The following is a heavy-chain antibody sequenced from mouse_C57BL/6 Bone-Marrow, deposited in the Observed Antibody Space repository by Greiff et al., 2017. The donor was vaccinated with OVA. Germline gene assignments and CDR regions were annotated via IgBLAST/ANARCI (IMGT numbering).Heavy chain of an antibody. CDR1: GYTFTDYN. CDR2: INPNNGGT. J-gene: IGHJ3*01. CDR3: ARRSYYSNFAWFAY. Sequence: EVKLVESGPELVKPGASVKMSCKASGYTFTDYNMHWVKQSHGKSLEWIGYINPNNGGTSYNQKFKGKATLTVNKSSSTAYMELRSLTSEDSAVYYCARRSYYSNFAWFAYWGQGTLVTVSA. D-gene: IGHD2-5*01. V-gene: IGHV1-22*01.